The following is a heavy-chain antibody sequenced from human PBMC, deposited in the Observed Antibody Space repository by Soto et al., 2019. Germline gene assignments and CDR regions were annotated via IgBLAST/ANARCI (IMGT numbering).Heavy chain of an antibody. J-gene: IGHJ4*02. Sequence: EASVKVSCKASGYIFTNHYIHWVRQAPGQGLEWMGIINPSGGSTNYLQKFQGRITMTRDTSTSTVYMELSSLRSEDTAVYFCARADYYDSSGFYYDCWGQGSWSPSPQ. CDR3: ARADYYDSSGFYYDC. CDR2: INPSGGST. CDR1: GYIFTNHY. D-gene: IGHD3-22*01. V-gene: IGHV1-46*01.